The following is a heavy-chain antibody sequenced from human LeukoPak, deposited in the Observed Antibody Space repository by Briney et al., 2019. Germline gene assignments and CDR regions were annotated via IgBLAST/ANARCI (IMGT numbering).Heavy chain of an antibody. CDR1: GCTFSRHT. Sequence: GGSLRLSCAASGCTFSRHTMSWVRQAPGKGLEWVSTISGSGVTTYNGDSVRDLFTISRDNSKHPLYLQMNSLRAEDTAVYYCAQGLKDLDFWGQGTLVTVSS. D-gene: IGHD2-15*01. J-gene: IGHJ4*02. CDR3: AQGLKDLDF. V-gene: IGHV3-23*01. CDR2: ISGSGVTT.